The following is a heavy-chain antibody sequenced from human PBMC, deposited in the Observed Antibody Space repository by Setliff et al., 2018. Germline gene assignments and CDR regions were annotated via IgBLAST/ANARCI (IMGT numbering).Heavy chain of an antibody. CDR3: AISTLSICSGGTCPNAFDV. D-gene: IGHD2-15*01. CDR1: AYIFNSYG. J-gene: IGHJ3*01. CDR2: ISSYNDIT. Sequence: GASVKVSCKSSAYIFNSYGISWVRQAPGQGLERMGWISSYNDITNYAQRFQGRVTMTTDTSTSAAYMELRSLRSDDTAVYYCAISTLSICSGGTCPNAFDVWGQRTMVSV. V-gene: IGHV1-18*01.